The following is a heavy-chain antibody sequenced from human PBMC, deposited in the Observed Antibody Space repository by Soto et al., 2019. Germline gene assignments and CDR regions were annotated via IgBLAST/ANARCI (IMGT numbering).Heavy chain of an antibody. CDR3: ARHKDTSSRYLLPDC. D-gene: IGHD6-13*01. Sequence: QLQLQESGLGLVRPSETLSLTCTVSGASLSSGGHYWGWIRQPPGKGLEWIGSIYYRGNTYYNPSLMSRVTISVDTSKNQFSLKLNSVTAADTAVYYCARHKDTSSRYLLPDCWGQGSLVTVS. CDR2: IYYRGNT. CDR1: GASLSSGGHY. V-gene: IGHV4-39*01. J-gene: IGHJ4*02.